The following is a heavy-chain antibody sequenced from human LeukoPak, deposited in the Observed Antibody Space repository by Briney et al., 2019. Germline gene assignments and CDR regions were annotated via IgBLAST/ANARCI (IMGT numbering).Heavy chain of an antibody. CDR3: ANGELPPSFDY. D-gene: IGHD1-26*01. CDR2: IYHSGST. Sequence: PSETLSLTCAVSGYSISSGYYWGWIRQPPGKGLEWIGSIYHSGSTYYNPSLKSRVTISVDTSKNQFSLKLSSVTAADTAVYYCANGELPPSFDYWGQGTLVTVSS. V-gene: IGHV4-38-2*01. CDR1: GYSISSGYY. J-gene: IGHJ4*02.